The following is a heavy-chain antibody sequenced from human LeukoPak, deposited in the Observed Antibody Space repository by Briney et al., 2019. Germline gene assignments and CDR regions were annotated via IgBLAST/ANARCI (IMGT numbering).Heavy chain of an antibody. CDR1: GFTFSSYA. CDR3: ARDGFSYDNSSYWPLLFDYYDNMDV. V-gene: IGHV3-30-3*01. D-gene: IGHD3-22*01. Sequence: GRSLRLSCAASGFTFSSYAIHWVRQAPGKGLEWVAVISYDGINKYYADSLKGRFSISRDNSKNTLYLQMNSLRPDHTAVYYCARDGFSYDNSSYWPLLFDYYDNMDVWGQGTTVTVSS. CDR2: ISYDGINK. J-gene: IGHJ6*02.